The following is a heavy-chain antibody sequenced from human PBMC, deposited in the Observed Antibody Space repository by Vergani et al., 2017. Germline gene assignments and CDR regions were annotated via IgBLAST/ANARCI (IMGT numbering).Heavy chain of an antibody. CDR2: IYYSGST. CDR3: ARVRSIAAAGSNWFDP. D-gene: IGHD6-13*01. Sequence: QVQLQESGPGLVKPSQTLSLTCTVSGGSISSGGYYWSWIRQHPGKGLEWIGYIYYSGSTYYHPSLKSLVTISVDTSKNQFSLKLSSVTAAATAVYYGARVRSIAAAGSNWFDPWGQGTLVTVSS. J-gene: IGHJ5*02. V-gene: IGHV4-31*01. CDR1: GGSISSGGYY.